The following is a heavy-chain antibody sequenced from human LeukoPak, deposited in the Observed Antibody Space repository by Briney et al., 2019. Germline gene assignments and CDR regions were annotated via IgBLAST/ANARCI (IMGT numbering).Heavy chain of an antibody. V-gene: IGHV3-23*01. J-gene: IGHJ4*02. CDR3: AKDSAVHYYETTGYYYDY. CDR1: GFTFSSYA. Sequence: GGSLRLSCAASGFTFSSYAMSWVRQAPGKGLEWVSGIGGSVGSTYYADSVKGRFTISRDNSKNTLYLQMNSLRAEDTAIYYCAKDSAVHYYETTGYYYDYWGQGTLVTVSS. D-gene: IGHD3-22*01. CDR2: IGGSVGST.